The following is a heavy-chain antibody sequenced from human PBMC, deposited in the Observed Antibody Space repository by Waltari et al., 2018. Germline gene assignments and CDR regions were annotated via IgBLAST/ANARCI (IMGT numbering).Heavy chain of an antibody. CDR2: ISSSAHSI. J-gene: IGHJ4*02. D-gene: IGHD2-21*02. CDR1: GFTFSDYY. V-gene: IGHV3-11*04. CDR3: ARSLRVSASYFDY. Sequence: QVQLVESGGGLVKPGGSPRLSCAASGFTFSDYYMIWVRPAPGKGLEWISYISSSAHSIYYADSVKGRFTISRDNTKNSLYLQMDSLRVEDTAVYYCARSLRVSASYFDYWGQGTLVTVSS.